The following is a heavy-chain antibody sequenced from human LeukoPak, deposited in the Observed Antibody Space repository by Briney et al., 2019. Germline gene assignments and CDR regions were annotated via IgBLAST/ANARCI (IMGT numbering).Heavy chain of an antibody. Sequence: SETLSLTCTVSGGSISSSSYYWGWIRQPPGKGLEWIGSIYYSGSTYYNPSLKSRVTISVDTSKNQFSLKLSSVTAADTAVYYCARGGLVTLSFDYWGQGTLVTVSS. J-gene: IGHJ4*02. D-gene: IGHD2/OR15-2a*01. CDR3: ARGGLVTLSFDY. V-gene: IGHV4-39*07. CDR1: GGSISSSSYY. CDR2: IYYSGST.